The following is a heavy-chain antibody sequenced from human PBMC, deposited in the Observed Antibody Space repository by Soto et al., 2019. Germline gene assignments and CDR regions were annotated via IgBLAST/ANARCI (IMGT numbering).Heavy chain of an antibody. Sequence: PGGSLRLSCAASGFTFSSYGMHWVRQAPGKGLEWVAVISYDGSNKYYADSVKGRFTISRDNSKNTLYLQMNSLRAEGTAVYYCAKDQGWFGDGAFVYWGQGTLVTVSS. CDR2: ISYDGSNK. J-gene: IGHJ4*02. D-gene: IGHD3-10*01. CDR3: AKDQGWFGDGAFVY. V-gene: IGHV3-30*18. CDR1: GFTFSSYG.